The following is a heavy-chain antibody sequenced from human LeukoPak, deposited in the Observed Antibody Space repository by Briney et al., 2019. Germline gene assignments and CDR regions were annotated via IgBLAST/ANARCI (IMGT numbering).Heavy chain of an antibody. Sequence: GASVKVSCKASGYTLTSYDINWVRQATGQGLEWMGWMNPNSGNTGYAQKFQGRVTMTRNTSISTAYMELSSLRSEDTAVYYCARVHPMGYTSIDYWGQGTLATVSS. D-gene: IGHD2-2*02. CDR1: GYTLTSYD. V-gene: IGHV1-8*01. CDR2: MNPNSGNT. J-gene: IGHJ4*02. CDR3: ARVHPMGYTSIDY.